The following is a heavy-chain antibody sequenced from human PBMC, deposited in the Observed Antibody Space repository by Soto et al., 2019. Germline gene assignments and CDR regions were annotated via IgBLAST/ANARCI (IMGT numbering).Heavy chain of an antibody. V-gene: IGHV3-30-3*01. D-gene: IGHD2-2*01. CDR1: GFTFSTYA. CDR2: ISYDGSNK. CDR3: ARDSNIVVVPAAPGCMDV. J-gene: IGHJ6*02. Sequence: PGGSLRLSCAASGFTFSTYAMHWVRQAPGKGLEWVAVISYDGSNKYYADSVKGRFTISRDNSKNTLYLQMNSLRAEDTAVYYCARDSNIVVVPAAPGCMDVWGQGTTVTVSS.